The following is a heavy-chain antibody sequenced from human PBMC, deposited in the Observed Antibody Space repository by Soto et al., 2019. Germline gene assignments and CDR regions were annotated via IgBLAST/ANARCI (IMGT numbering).Heavy chain of an antibody. V-gene: IGHV3-33*01. CDR1: GFTFSSYG. Sequence: VQLVESGGGLVQPGGSLRLSCAASGFTFSSYGMHWVRQAPGKGLEWVAVIWYDGSNKYYADSVKGRFTISRDNSKNTLYLQMNSLRAEDTAVYYCARDWAGGRPDYWGQGTLVTVSS. CDR2: IWYDGSNK. J-gene: IGHJ4*02. D-gene: IGHD3-10*01. CDR3: ARDWAGGRPDY.